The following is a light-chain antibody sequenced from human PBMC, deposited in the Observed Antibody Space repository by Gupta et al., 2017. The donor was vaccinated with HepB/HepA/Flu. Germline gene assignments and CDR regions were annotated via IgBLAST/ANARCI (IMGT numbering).Light chain of an antibody. V-gene: IGKV3-20*01. J-gene: IGKJ2*01. Sequence: DIVFTQSPGTLSLSPGERATLSCRASQSVSSNSLAWYQQKPGQAPRLLIYGASSRATGIPDRFSGNGSGTDFTLTINRLEADDFAVYYCQQSEAFGQGTKLEIK. CDR1: QSVSSNS. CDR2: GAS. CDR3: QQSEA.